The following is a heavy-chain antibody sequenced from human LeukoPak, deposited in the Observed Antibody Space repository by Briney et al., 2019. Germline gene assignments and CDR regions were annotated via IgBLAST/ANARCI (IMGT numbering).Heavy chain of an antibody. V-gene: IGHV3-33*08. CDR3: ARGWFGELFPYPFDH. CDR1: GFTFSSYG. D-gene: IGHD3-10*01. Sequence: GGSLRLSCAASGFTFSSYGMHWVRQAPGKGLEWVAVIWYGGSNKYYADSVKGRFTISRDNSKITLYLQMNSLRAEDTAVYYCARGWFGELFPYPFDHWGQGTLVTVS. J-gene: IGHJ4*02. CDR2: IWYGGSNK.